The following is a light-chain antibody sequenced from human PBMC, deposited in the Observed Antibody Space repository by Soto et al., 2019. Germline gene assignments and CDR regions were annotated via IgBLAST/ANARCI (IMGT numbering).Light chain of an antibody. V-gene: IGKV1-8*01. CDR3: QQYYTNQPT. Sequence: AIRMTQSPSSVSASTGDRITITCRASQIIRSYLAWYQQKPGKAPQLLISAASTLQSGVPSRFSGSGSGTEFTLTISCLQSEDFAIYYCQQYYTNQPTFGQGTTAEI. CDR1: QIIRSY. J-gene: IGKJ1*01. CDR2: AAS.